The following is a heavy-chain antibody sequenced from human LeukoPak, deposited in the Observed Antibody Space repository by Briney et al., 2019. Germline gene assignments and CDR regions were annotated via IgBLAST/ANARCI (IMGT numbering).Heavy chain of an antibody. D-gene: IGHD3-3*01. Sequence: GGSLRLSCEASGFTFSSYWMNWARQAPGKGLEWVASINHNGNVNYYVDSVKGRFTISRDNAKNSLYPQMSNLRAEDTAVYYCARDHDFWSGYYRFGMDVWGQGTTVTVSS. V-gene: IGHV3-7*03. CDR2: INHNGNVN. CDR1: GFTFSSYW. CDR3: ARDHDFWSGYYRFGMDV. J-gene: IGHJ6*02.